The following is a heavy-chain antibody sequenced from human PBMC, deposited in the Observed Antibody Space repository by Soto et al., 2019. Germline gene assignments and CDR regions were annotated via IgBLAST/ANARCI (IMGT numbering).Heavy chain of an antibody. D-gene: IGHD4-4*01. CDR2: IYYSGST. Sequence: QVQLQESGPGLVKPSQTLSLTCTVSGGSISSGGYYWSWIRQHPGKGLEWIGYIYYSGSTYYNPSLKSRVTISVDTSKNQFSLKLSSVTAADTAVYYCARLDHNYSNYRGGFDPWGQGTLVTVSS. CDR3: ARLDHNYSNYRGGFDP. V-gene: IGHV4-31*03. CDR1: GGSISSGGYY. J-gene: IGHJ5*02.